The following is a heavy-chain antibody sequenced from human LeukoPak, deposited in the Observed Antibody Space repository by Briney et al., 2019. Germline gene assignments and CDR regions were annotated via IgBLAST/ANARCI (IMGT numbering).Heavy chain of an antibody. CDR2: IKIKTDGGTT. D-gene: IGHD2-2*01. CDR3: TTTLVPAAPYYFDY. CDR1: GFIFSNAW. V-gene: IGHV3-15*01. J-gene: IGHJ4*02. Sequence: GGYLRLSCAASGFIFSNAWMTWVRQAPGKGLEWVGRIKIKTDGGTTDYAAPVKGRFTISRDDSKNTLYLQMNSLKTEDTAVYYCTTTLVPAAPYYFDYWGQGTLVTVPS.